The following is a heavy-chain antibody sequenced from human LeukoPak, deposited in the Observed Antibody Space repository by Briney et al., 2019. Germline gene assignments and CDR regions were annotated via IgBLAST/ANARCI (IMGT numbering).Heavy chain of an antibody. Sequence: SETLSLTCTVSGGSISSSSYYWGWIRQPPGKGLEWIGYIYYSGSTSYNPSLKSRVTISLDTSKNQFSLKLSSVTAADTAVYYCARELGDTVTTWWFDPWGQGTLVTVSS. J-gene: IGHJ5*02. D-gene: IGHD4-17*01. CDR1: GGSISSSSYY. V-gene: IGHV4-61*01. CDR3: ARELGDTVTTWWFDP. CDR2: IYYSGST.